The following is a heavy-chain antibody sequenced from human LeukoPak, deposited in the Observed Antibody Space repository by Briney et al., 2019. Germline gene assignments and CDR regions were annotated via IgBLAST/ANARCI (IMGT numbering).Heavy chain of an antibody. Sequence: ASVKVSCKASGYTFTSYDINWVRQATGQGLEWMGCMNPNSGNTGYAQKFQGRVTMTRNTSISTAYMELSSLRSEDTAVYYCARGRGVVVPAAMGWFDPWGQGTLVTVSS. V-gene: IGHV1-8*01. CDR2: MNPNSGNT. CDR3: ARGRGVVVPAAMGWFDP. D-gene: IGHD2-2*01. CDR1: GYTFTSYD. J-gene: IGHJ5*02.